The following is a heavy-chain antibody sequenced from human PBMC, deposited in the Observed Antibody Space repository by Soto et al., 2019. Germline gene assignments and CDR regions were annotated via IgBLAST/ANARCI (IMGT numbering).Heavy chain of an antibody. J-gene: IGHJ6*02. CDR1: GGTFSSYA. V-gene: IGHV1-69*12. Sequence: QVQLVQSGAEVKKPGSSVKVSCKASGGTFSSYAISWVRQAPGQGLEWMGGSIPSFGTANYAQKFQGRVTITADESTSSAYMELSSLRSADTAVYYCARFWQQVGPRQSFYYFAWAVLGQWTTVTVSS. D-gene: IGHD1-26*01. CDR2: SIPSFGTA. CDR3: ARFWQQVGPRQSFYYFAWAV.